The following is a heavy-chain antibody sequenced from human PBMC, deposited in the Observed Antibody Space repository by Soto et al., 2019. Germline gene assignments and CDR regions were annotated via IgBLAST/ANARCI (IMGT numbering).Heavy chain of an antibody. CDR1: GFTFSSYA. Sequence: QVQLVESGGGVVQPGRSLRLSCAASGFTFSSYAMHWVRQAPGKGLEWVAVISYDGNNKYYADSVKGRFTISRDNSTNRLSLRRKRLRVDDTAAYYCSTAGCDGGHCYTMVGLRYGMHVWGQGTTVTVSS. CDR3: STAGCDGGHCYTMVGLRYGMHV. D-gene: IGHD2-21*02. CDR2: ISYDGNNK. J-gene: IGHJ6*02. V-gene: IGHV3-30-3*01.